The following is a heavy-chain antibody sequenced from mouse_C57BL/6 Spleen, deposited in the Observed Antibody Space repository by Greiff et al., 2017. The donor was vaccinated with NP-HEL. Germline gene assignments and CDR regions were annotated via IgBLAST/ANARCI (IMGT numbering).Heavy chain of an antibody. CDR2: INPGSGGT. CDR3: ARSGVGRYFDV. D-gene: IGHD1-1*01. CDR1: GYAFTNYL. V-gene: IGHV1-54*01. J-gene: IGHJ1*03. Sequence: QVQLQQSGAELVRPGTSVKVSCKASGYAFTNYLIEWVKQRPGQGLEWIGVINPGSGGTNYNEKFKGKATLTADKSSSTAYMQLSSLTSEDSAVYFCARSGVGRYFDVWGTGTTVTVSS.